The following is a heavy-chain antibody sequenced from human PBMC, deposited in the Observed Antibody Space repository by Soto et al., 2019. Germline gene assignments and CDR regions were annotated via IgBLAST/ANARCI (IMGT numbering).Heavy chain of an antibody. D-gene: IGHD6-6*01. CDR1: GFTFSNVW. CDR3: ARDVSSIAAYFDY. V-gene: IGHV3-30-3*01. J-gene: IGHJ4*02. Sequence: GGSLRLSCAASGFTFSNVWMSWARQVPGKGLEWVAVISYDGSNKYYADSVKGRFTISRDNSKNTLYLQMNSLRAEDTAVYYCARDVSSIAAYFDYGGKETLVTVSS. CDR2: ISYDGSNK.